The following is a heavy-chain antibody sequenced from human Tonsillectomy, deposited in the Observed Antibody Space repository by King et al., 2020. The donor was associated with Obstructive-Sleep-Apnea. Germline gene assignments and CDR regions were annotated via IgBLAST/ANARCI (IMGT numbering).Heavy chain of an antibody. J-gene: IGHJ4*02. CDR3: ATYGDYPGSSFDY. Sequence: HVQLVESGGGVAQPGRSLRLSCAASGFTFSTYEMHWVRQAPGKGLEWVAVISYDGSDKYYADSVKGRFTISRDNSKKTLSLQMNSLTTEDTAVFYCATYGDYPGSSFDYWGQGTLVTVSS. CDR2: ISYDGSDK. CDR1: GFTFSTYE. V-gene: IGHV3-30*04. D-gene: IGHD4-17*01.